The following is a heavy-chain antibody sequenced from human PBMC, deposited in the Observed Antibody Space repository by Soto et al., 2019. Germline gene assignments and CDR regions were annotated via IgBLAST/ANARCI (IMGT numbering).Heavy chain of an antibody. Sequence: ASVKVSCKASGYTFTSYYMHWVRQAPGQGLEWMGVLNPSGGSTSYAQKFQGRVTMTRDTSKSTVYMQLTSLRSEDTAVYYCARDCVSATAILTEGGLWFDYGGQGTLVTVSS. CDR3: ARDCVSATAILTEGGLWFDY. D-gene: IGHD2-2*02. CDR2: LNPSGGST. V-gene: IGHV1-46*01. CDR1: GYTFTSYY. J-gene: IGHJ4*02.